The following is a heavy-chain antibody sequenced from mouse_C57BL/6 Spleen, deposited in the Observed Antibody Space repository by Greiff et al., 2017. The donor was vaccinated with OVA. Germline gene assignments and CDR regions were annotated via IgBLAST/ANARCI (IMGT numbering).Heavy chain of an antibody. CDR2: ITPSSGYT. V-gene: IGHV1-7*01. CDR1: GYTFTSYW. D-gene: IGHD1-1*01. CDR3: ARSSSYPYWYVDV. Sequence: QVQLKESGAELAKPGASVKLSCKASGYTFTSYWMHWVKQRPGQGLEWIGYITPSSGYTKYNQKFKDTATLTADKSSSTAYMQLSSLTYEDSAVYYCARSSSYPYWYVDVWGTGTTVTVSS. J-gene: IGHJ1*03.